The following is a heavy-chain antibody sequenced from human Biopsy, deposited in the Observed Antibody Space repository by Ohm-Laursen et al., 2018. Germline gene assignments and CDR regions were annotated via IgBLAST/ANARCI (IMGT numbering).Heavy chain of an antibody. CDR2: IHTSGST. D-gene: IGHD3/OR15-3a*01. CDR1: GDSISNDY. CDR3: ARGTGKYYVYGAFDI. V-gene: IGHV4-4*07. Sequence: SDTLSLTCAVSGDSISNDYWSWIRQSARQGLEWIGRIHTSGSTNHNLSLKSRVTMSVDTSKNQFSLKLRSVTAADTAVYYCARGTGKYYVYGAFDIWGQGTMVTVSS. J-gene: IGHJ3*02.